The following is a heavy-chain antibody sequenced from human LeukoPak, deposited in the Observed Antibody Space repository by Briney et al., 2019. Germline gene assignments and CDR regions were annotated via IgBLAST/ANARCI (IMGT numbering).Heavy chain of an antibody. Sequence: PGGSLRLSCAASGFTFSSYAMHWVRQAPGKGLEWVAVISYDGSNKYYADSVKGRFTISRDNSKNTLYLQMNSLRAEDTAVYYCARAAESSRLVDLERGYSYGGDYWGQGTLVTVSS. V-gene: IGHV3-30*04. CDR1: GFTFSSYA. CDR3: ARAAESSRLVDLERGYSYGGDY. CDR2: ISYDGSNK. J-gene: IGHJ4*02. D-gene: IGHD5-18*01.